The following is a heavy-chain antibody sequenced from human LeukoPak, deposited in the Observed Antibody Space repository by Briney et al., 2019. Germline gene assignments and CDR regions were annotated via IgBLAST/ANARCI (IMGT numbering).Heavy chain of an antibody. CDR2: IWYDGSNK. CDR1: GFTFSSYG. D-gene: IGHD2-2*01. V-gene: IGHV3-33*01. J-gene: IGHJ3*02. CDR3: ARDLPYCSSTSCYAEAFDI. Sequence: GRSLRLSCAASGFTFSSYGMHWVRQAPGKGLEWVAVIWYDGSNKYYADSVKGRFTISRDNSKNTLYLQMNSLRAEDTAVYYCARDLPYCSSTSCYAEAFDIWGQGTMVTVSS.